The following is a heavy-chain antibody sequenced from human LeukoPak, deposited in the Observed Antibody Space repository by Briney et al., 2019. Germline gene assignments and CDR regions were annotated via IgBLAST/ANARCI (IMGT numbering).Heavy chain of an antibody. CDR1: GFTITSWS. V-gene: IGHV3-21*05. Sequence: PWGSLRLSCAASGFTITSWSMNWLRQAPGKGLVWLSYLNSGGSQLYYAYSVRGRFTMSRADGTNFMDLHMNSLRAADTAFYDCTCLRTLYYNDKSLDAWGKGAMVTVSS. CDR3: TCLRTLYYNDKSLDA. D-gene: IGHD3/OR15-3a*01. J-gene: IGHJ5*02. CDR2: LNSGGSQL.